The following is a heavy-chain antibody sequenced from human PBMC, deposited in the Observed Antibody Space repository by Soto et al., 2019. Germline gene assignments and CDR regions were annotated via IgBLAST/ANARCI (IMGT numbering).Heavy chain of an antibody. CDR1: GGSISSSNW. CDR3: ARDRGVVPATPYYYYGMDV. Sequence: SSETLSLTCAVSGGSISSSNWWSWIRQPPGKGLEWIGYIYYSGSTNYNPSLKSRVTISVDTSKNQFSLKLSSVTAADTAVYYCARDRGVVPATPYYYYGMDVWGQGTTVTVSS. D-gene: IGHD2-2*01. V-gene: IGHV4-61*01. J-gene: IGHJ6*02. CDR2: IYYSGST.